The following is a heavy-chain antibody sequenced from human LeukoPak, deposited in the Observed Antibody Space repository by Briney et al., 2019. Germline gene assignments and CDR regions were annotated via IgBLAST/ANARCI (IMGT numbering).Heavy chain of an antibody. V-gene: IGHV3-21*01. D-gene: IGHD2-15*01. CDR2: ISSRSSYI. CDR1: GFTFSSYA. CDR3: ARRRGVAAFDY. Sequence: PGGSLRLSCAASGFTFSSYAMSWVRQAPGKGLEWVSSISSRSSYIYYADSVKGRFTISRDSAKNSLYLQMNSLRAEDTAVYYCARRRGVAAFDYWGQGTLVTVSS. J-gene: IGHJ4*02.